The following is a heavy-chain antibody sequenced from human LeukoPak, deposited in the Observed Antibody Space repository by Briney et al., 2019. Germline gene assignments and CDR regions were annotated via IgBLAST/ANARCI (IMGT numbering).Heavy chain of an antibody. J-gene: IGHJ4*02. V-gene: IGHV3-30*03. CDR1: GFTFRSYG. CDR2: ISYDGSVK. D-gene: IGHD1-26*01. Sequence: PGRSLRHSCAASGFTFRSYGMHWVRQVPGKGLEWVAIISYDGSVKYYADSVKGRFTISRDSFNDTLYLQMNSLRPDDSAVYYCARDRSGSYSRDYWGQGTLVTVSS. CDR3: ARDRSGSYSRDY.